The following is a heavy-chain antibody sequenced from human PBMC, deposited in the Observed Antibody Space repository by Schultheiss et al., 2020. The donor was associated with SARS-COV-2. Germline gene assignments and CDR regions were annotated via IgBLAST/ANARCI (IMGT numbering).Heavy chain of an antibody. J-gene: IGHJ4*02. V-gene: IGHV3-21*05. Sequence: GESLKISCAASGFTFSSYWMSWVRQAPGKGLEWVSYISSSSSYIYYADSVKGRFTISRDNAKNSLYLQMNSLRAEDTAVYYCARGGYCSGGSCYSTLERRVDFDYWGQGTLVTVSS. CDR2: ISSSSSYI. D-gene: IGHD2-15*01. CDR3: ARGGYCSGGSCYSTLERRVDFDY. CDR1: GFTFSSYW.